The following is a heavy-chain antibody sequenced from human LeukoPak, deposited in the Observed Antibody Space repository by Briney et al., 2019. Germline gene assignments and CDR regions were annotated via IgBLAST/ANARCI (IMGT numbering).Heavy chain of an antibody. D-gene: IGHD1-26*01. CDR1: GGSISSYY. CDR3: AREEVSVAAQRPAFDI. J-gene: IGHJ3*02. CDR2: IYYSGST. V-gene: IGHV4-59*01. Sequence: SEILSLTCTVSGGSISSYYWSWIRQPPGKGLEWIGYIYYSGSTNYNPSLKSRVTISVDTSKNQFSLKLSSVTAADTAVYYCAREEVSVAAQRPAFDIWGQGTMVTVSS.